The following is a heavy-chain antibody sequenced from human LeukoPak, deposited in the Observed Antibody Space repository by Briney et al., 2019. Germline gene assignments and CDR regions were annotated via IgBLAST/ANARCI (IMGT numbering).Heavy chain of an antibody. CDR1: GGSFSGYY. V-gene: IGHV4-34*01. CDR2: INHSGST. D-gene: IGHD3-22*01. CDR3: ARDQYYYDSSGYYSFDY. J-gene: IGHJ4*02. Sequence: SETLSLTCAVYGGSFSGYYWRWIRQPPGKGLEWIGEINHSGSTNYNPSLKSRVTMSVDTSKNQFSLKLSSVTAADAAVYYCARDQYYYDSSGYYSFDYWGQGTLVTVSS.